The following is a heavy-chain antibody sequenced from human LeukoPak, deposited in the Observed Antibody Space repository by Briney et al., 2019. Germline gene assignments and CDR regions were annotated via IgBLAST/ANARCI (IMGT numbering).Heavy chain of an antibody. D-gene: IGHD3-10*01. Sequence: PSQTLSLTCTVSGGSISSGGYYWSWIRQPPGKGLEWIGYIYHSGSTYYNPSLKSRLTMSVDTSKNQFSLKMRSVTAADTAVYYCARDSGSGYYEAWGQGTLVTVSS. V-gene: IGHV4-30-2*01. CDR2: IYHSGST. CDR1: GGSISSGGYY. J-gene: IGHJ5*02. CDR3: ARDSGSGYYEA.